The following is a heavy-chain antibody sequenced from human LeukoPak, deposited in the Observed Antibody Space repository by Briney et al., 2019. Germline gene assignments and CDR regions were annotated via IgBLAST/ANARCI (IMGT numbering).Heavy chain of an antibody. V-gene: IGHV1-8*01. Sequence: ASVKVSCKASGYTFTSYDINWVRQATGQGLGWMGWMNPNSGNTGYAQKFQGRVTMTRNTSISTAYMELSSLRSEDTAVYYCARGGYSSSWYGGGNWFDPWGQGTLVTVSS. CDR3: ARGGYSSSWYGGGNWFDP. D-gene: IGHD6-13*01. CDR1: GYTFTSYD. J-gene: IGHJ5*02. CDR2: MNPNSGNT.